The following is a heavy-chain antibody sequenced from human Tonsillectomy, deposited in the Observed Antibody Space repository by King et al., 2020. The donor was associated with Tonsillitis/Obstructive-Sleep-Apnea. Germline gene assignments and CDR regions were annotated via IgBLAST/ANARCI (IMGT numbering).Heavy chain of an antibody. CDR2: ISSSGSII. Sequence: VQLVESGGGLVQPGGSLRLSCAASGFTFSTYEMNWVRQAPGKGLEWISYISSSGSIIYYADSLKGRFTISRDNAKNSLYLEMNSLRAEDTAVYYCARDEATVTIYGMDLWGQGTTVTVSS. J-gene: IGHJ6*02. CDR1: GFTFSTYE. D-gene: IGHD4-11*01. CDR3: ARDEATVTIYGMDL. V-gene: IGHV3-48*03.